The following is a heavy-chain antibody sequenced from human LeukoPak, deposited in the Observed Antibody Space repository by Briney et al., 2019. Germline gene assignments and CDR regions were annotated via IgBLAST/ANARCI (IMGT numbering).Heavy chain of an antibody. CDR1: GFTFSSYW. J-gene: IGHJ4*02. Sequence: GGSLRLSCAASGFTFSSYWMSWVRQAPGKGLEWVSVIYSGGSTYYADSVKGRFTISRDNSKNTLYLQMNSLRAEDTAVYYCARSPYSSGCFDYWGQGTLVTVSS. CDR2: IYSGGST. D-gene: IGHD3-22*01. CDR3: ARSPYSSGCFDY. V-gene: IGHV3-66*01.